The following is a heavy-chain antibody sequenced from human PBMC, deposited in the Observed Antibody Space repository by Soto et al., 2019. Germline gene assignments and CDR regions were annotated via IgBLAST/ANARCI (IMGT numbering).Heavy chain of an antibody. Sequence: GGSLRLSCAASGFTFSSYAMSWVRQAPGKGLEWVSAISGSGGSTYYADSVKGRFTISRDNSKNTLYLQMNSLRAGDTAVYYWAKVRYGSSWPTRYYYYYGMDVWGQGTTVTVSS. CDR3: AKVRYGSSWPTRYYYYYGMDV. D-gene: IGHD6-13*01. J-gene: IGHJ6*02. CDR2: ISGSGGST. CDR1: GFTFSSYA. V-gene: IGHV3-23*01.